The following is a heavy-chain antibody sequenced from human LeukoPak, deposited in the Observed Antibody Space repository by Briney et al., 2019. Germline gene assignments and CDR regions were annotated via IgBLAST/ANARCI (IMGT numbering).Heavy chain of an antibody. CDR2: ISAYNGNT. D-gene: IGHD4-17*01. CDR3: ARAATVTTSFPA. Sequence: ASVKVSCKASGYTFTSYGISWVRQAPGQGLEWMGWISAYNGNTNYAQKLQGRVTMTTDTSTSTAYMELSRLRSDDTAVYYCARAATVTTSFPAWGQGTLVTVSS. J-gene: IGHJ5*02. V-gene: IGHV1-18*01. CDR1: GYTFTSYG.